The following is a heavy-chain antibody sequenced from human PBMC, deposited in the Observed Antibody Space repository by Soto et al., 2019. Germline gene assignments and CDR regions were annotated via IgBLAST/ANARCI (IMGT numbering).Heavy chain of an antibody. D-gene: IGHD3-10*01. CDR3: ARDRGSYYYYGMDV. Sequence: GGSLRLSCAASGFTVSSNYMSWVRQAPGKGLEWVSGINWNGGSTGYADSVKGRFTISRDNAKNSLYLQMNSLRAEDTALYHCARDRGSYYYYGMDVWGQGTTVTVSS. CDR1: GFTVSSNY. V-gene: IGHV3-20*01. CDR2: INWNGGST. J-gene: IGHJ6*02.